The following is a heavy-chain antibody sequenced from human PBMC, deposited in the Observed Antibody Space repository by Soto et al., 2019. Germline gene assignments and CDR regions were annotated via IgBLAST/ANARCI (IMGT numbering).Heavy chain of an antibody. CDR1: GGSISSGDYY. CDR3: ARETLIVVVVGAGRDYGMVV. J-gene: IGHJ6*02. V-gene: IGHV4-30-4*01. D-gene: IGHD2-15*01. Sequence: PSETLSLTCTVSGGSISSGDYYWSWIRQPPGKGLEWIGYIYYSGSTYYNPSLKSRVTISVDTSKNQFSLKLSSVTAADTAVYYCARETLIVVVVGAGRDYGMVVWGQGTSVTVSS. CDR2: IYYSGST.